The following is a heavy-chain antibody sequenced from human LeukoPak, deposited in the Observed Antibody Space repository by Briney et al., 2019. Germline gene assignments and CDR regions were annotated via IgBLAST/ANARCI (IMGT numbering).Heavy chain of an antibody. Sequence: GGSLRLSCAASGFTFSSYGMHWVRQAPGKGLEWVAVISYDGSNKYYADSVKGRFTISRDNSKNTLYLQMNSLRAEDTAVYYCARDRGGVYYFDYWGQGTLVTVSS. V-gene: IGHV3-30*03. CDR3: ARDRGGVYYFDY. J-gene: IGHJ4*02. CDR2: ISYDGSNK. CDR1: GFTFSSYG.